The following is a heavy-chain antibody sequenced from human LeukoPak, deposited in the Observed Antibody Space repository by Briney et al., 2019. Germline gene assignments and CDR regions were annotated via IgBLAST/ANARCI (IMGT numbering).Heavy chain of an antibody. V-gene: IGHV4-39*01. CDR1: GGSIRSSSYY. Sequence: PSATESLNCTVSGGSIRSSSYYWGWIRQPPGKGLEWIGRIYYSESTYYNPTPESRVTISVDTSHRQFSLKLSSVSPAHTAVYYCARANYYGSGSYYNQYSWFDPWGQGTLVTVSS. CDR2: IYYSEST. J-gene: IGHJ5*02. CDR3: ARANYYGSGSYYNQYSWFDP. D-gene: IGHD3-10*01.